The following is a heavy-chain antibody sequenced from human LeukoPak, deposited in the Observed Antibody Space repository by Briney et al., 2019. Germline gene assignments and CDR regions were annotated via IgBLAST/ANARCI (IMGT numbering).Heavy chain of an antibody. CDR1: GFTFSSYW. CDR3: ARGGGAYYRGDY. CDR2: IKQDGSEK. D-gene: IGHD1-26*01. Sequence: GGSLRLSCAASGFTFSSYWMSWVRQAPGKGLEWVANIKQDGSEKYYVDSVKGRFTISRDNADNSLFLQMNSLRVDDTAVYYCARGGGAYYRGDYWGQGILVTVSS. V-gene: IGHV3-7*01. J-gene: IGHJ4*02.